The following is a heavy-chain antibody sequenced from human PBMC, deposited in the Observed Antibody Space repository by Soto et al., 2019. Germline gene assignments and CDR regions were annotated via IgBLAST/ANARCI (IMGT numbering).Heavy chain of an antibody. J-gene: IGHJ4*02. CDR1: GFTFSNYA. V-gene: IGHV3-23*01. Sequence: PGGSLRLSCAASGFTFSNYAMSWVRQAPGKGLEWVSAISGSVRSTYYADSVKGRFTISRDNSKNTLYLQMNSLRAEDTAVYYCASRSSGWYFDYWGQGTLVTVSS. CDR2: ISGSVRST. D-gene: IGHD6-19*01. CDR3: ASRSSGWYFDY.